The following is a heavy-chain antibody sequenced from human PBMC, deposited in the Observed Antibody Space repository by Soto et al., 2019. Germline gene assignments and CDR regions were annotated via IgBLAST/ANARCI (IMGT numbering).Heavy chain of an antibody. J-gene: IGHJ4*02. Sequence: GGSLRLSCAASGFTVSNNYMSLIRQAQGKGLEWVSVIYSGGSTYYADSVKGRFTISRDNSKNTLYLQMNSLRAEDTAVYYCAKYPGYYYDSSGYYYFDYWGQGTLVTVSS. D-gene: IGHD3-22*01. V-gene: IGHV3-66*01. CDR2: IYSGGST. CDR1: GFTVSNNY. CDR3: AKYPGYYYDSSGYYYFDY.